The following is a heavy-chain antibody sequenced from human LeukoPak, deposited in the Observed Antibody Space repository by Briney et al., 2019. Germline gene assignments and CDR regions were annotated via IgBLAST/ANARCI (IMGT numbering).Heavy chain of an antibody. D-gene: IGHD2-2*01. CDR2: IYHSGST. J-gene: IGHJ4*02. Sequence: SETLSLTCAVSGYSISSGYYWGWIRQPPGKGLEWIGSIYHSGSTYYNPSLKSRVTISVDTSKNQFSLKLSSVIAADTAVYYCARLWRSSTSCRDWGQGTLVTVSS. CDR3: ARLWRSSTSCRD. CDR1: GYSISSGYY. V-gene: IGHV4-38-2*01.